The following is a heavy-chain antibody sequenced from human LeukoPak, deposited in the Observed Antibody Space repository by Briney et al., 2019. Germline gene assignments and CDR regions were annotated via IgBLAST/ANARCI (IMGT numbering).Heavy chain of an antibody. CDR1: GFTFDDYA. D-gene: IGHD4/OR15-4a*01. CDR2: ISWNSGSI. J-gene: IGHJ3*02. CDR3: VKVGASLPDAFDI. V-gene: IGHV3-9*01. Sequence: GGSLRLSCAASGFTFDDYAMHWVRQAPGKGLELVSSISWNSGSINYADSVKGRFTISRDNAKNSLYLLMNSLRAEDTALYYCVKVGASLPDAFDIWGQGTMVTVSS.